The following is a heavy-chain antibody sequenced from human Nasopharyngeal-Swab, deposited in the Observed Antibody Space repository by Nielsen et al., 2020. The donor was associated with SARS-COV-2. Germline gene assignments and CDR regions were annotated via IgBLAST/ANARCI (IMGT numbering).Heavy chain of an antibody. J-gene: IGHJ4*02. Sequence: SETLSLTCTVSGGSISSGSYSWSWIRQPAGKGLEWIGRMYTSGGTTYNPSLKSRVTISVDTSKNQFSLKLSSVTAADTAVYYCARDRGWYVDYWGQGTLVTVSS. CDR2: MYTSGGT. V-gene: IGHV4-61*02. CDR1: GGSISSGSYS. D-gene: IGHD3-10*01. CDR3: ARDRGWYVDY.